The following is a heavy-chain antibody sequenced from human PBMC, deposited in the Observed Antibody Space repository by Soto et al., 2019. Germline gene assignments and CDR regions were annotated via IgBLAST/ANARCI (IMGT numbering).Heavy chain of an antibody. CDR3: ARDRAYYYDDSGYFDGMDV. V-gene: IGHV4-59*01. J-gene: IGHJ6*02. CDR1: GGSIGTYY. CDR2: IYYSGSA. Sequence: ETLSLTCTVSGGSIGTYYWSWIRQPPGKGLEWTGYIYYSGSATYNPSLKSRVTISVDTSKNQFSLKLSSVTTADTAVYYCARDRAYYYDDSGYFDGMDVWGQGTTVTVSS. D-gene: IGHD3-22*01.